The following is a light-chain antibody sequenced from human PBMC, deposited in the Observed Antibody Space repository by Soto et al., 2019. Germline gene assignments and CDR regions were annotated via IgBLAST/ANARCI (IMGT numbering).Light chain of an antibody. CDR1: RSISSY. CDR2: AAS. CDR3: QQGYSTPRT. J-gene: IGKJ4*01. Sequence: DIQMTQSPSSLSASVGDRVTITCRASRSISSYLNWYQQKPGKAPKLLIYAASSLQSGVPSRFSGSGSGTDFTLTISSLQPEDFATYYCQQGYSTPRTFGGGTKVDIK. V-gene: IGKV1-39*01.